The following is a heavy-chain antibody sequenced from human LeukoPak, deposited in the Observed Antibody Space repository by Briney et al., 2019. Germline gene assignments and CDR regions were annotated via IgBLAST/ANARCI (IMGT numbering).Heavy chain of an antibody. Sequence: GGSLRLSCAASGFTFSGYAMIWVRQAPGKGLEWVSTFGATGNTFYADSVKGRFTISRDNSKNTLFLQMSSLGAEDTAVYYCATFRQSGGVDYWGQGILVTVSS. V-gene: IGHV3-23*01. D-gene: IGHD2-15*01. J-gene: IGHJ4*02. CDR1: GFTFSGYA. CDR2: FGATGNT. CDR3: ATFRQSGGVDY.